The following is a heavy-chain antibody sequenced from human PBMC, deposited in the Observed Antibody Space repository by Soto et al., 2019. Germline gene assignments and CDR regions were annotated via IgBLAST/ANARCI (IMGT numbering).Heavy chain of an antibody. CDR3: VRTISY. J-gene: IGHJ4*02. CDR2: LYGGGTT. CDR1: GFSVNSDY. V-gene: IGHV3-53*01. Sequence: GGSLRLSCAASGFSVNSDYMSWVRQAPGKGLEWVSVLYGGGTTHYSDSLKGRFTISSDNSKNTVFLQMNSLRAEDTAVYYCVRTISYWGQGTRVTVSS.